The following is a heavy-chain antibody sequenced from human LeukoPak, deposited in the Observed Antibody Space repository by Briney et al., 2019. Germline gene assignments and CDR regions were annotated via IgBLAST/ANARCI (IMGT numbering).Heavy chain of an antibody. CDR3: ARLEVPAAAGIVDY. CDR1: GYSFTSYW. V-gene: IGHV5-51*01. Sequence: GESLKISCKCSGYSFTSYWIGWVRQMPGKGLEWMGMIYPGDSDTRYSPSFQGQVTISADKSISTAYLQWSSLKASDTAMYYCARLEVPAAAGIVDYWGQGTLVTVSS. D-gene: IGHD2-2*01. CDR2: IYPGDSDT. J-gene: IGHJ4*02.